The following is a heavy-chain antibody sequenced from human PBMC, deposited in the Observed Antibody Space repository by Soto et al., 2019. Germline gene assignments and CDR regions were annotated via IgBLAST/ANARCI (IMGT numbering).Heavy chain of an antibody. CDR2: INVYTGKT. D-gene: IGHD1-26*01. CDR1: GYTFSRYG. CDR3: ARLVLGTEYCDQ. V-gene: IGHV1-18*01. Sequence: VQLVQSGEEVKKPGASVKVSCKASGYTFSRYGITWVRQAPGQGLEWMGWINVYTGKTNYAQKYQDRVTMTTDTSTSTAYMELRSLRSDDTAVYYCARLVLGTEYCDQWGRGRLVTVSS. J-gene: IGHJ4*02.